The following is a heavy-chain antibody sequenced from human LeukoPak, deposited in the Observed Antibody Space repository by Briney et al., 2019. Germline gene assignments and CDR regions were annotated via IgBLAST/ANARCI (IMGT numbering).Heavy chain of an antibody. CDR1: GGSFSGYY. V-gene: IGHV4-59*10. Sequence: SSETLSLTCAVYGGSFSGYYWSWIRQPAGKGLEWIGRIYTSGSTNYNPSLKSRVTMSVDTSKNQFSLKLSSVSAADTAVYYCARGRGAWLGYCSSTSCPFDYWGQGTLVTVSS. J-gene: IGHJ4*02. D-gene: IGHD2-2*01. CDR2: IYTSGST. CDR3: ARGRGAWLGYCSSTSCPFDY.